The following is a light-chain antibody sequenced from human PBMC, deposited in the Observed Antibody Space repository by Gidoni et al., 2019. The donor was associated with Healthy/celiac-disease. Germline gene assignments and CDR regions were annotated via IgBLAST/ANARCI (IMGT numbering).Light chain of an antibody. CDR2: AAS. J-gene: IGKJ2*01. CDR1: QGISSY. V-gene: IGKV1-9*01. Sequence: DIQFTQSPSFLSASVGDRVTITCRASQGISSYLAWYQQKPGKAPKLLIYAASTLQSGVPSRFSGSGSGTEFTLTISSLQPEDFATYDCQQLNSYPRTFGQGTKLEIK. CDR3: QQLNSYPRT.